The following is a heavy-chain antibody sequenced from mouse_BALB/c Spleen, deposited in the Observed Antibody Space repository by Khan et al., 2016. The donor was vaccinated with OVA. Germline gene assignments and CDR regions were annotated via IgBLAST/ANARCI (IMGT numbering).Heavy chain of an antibody. J-gene: IGHJ1*01. CDR1: GYSITSGYR. D-gene: IGHD1-1*02. V-gene: IGHV3-6*02. Sequence: EVQLQESGPGLVKPSQSLSLTCSVTGYSITSGYRWNWIRQFPGNKLEWMGYISYDGSNNYNPSLKNRISIARDTSKNQFFLKLNSVTTEDTATXYCARGWAVDPYWYFDVWGAGTTVTVSS. CDR2: ISYDGSN. CDR3: ARGWAVDPYWYFDV.